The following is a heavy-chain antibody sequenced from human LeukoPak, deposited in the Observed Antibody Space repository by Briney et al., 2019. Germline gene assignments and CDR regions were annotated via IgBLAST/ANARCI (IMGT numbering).Heavy chain of an antibody. CDR1: GGSISSGDYY. J-gene: IGHJ5*02. CDR2: IYYSGST. CDR3: ARVGGEQQLVPYNWFDP. Sequence: SQTLSLTCTVSGGSISSGDYYWSWIRQPPGKGLEWIGYIYYSGSTNYNPSLKSRVTISVDTSKNQFSLKLSSVTAADTAVYYCARVGGEQQLVPYNWFDPWGQGTLVTVSS. V-gene: IGHV4-61*08. D-gene: IGHD6-13*01.